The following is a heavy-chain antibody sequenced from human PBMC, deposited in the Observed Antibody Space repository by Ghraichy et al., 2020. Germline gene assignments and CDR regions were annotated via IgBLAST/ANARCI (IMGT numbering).Heavy chain of an antibody. V-gene: IGHV6-1*01. CDR3: ARGVITIDY. J-gene: IGHJ4*02. D-gene: IGHD2-21*01. Sequence: SQTLSLTCAISGDSVSSKSAAWNWIRPSPSRGLEWLGRTYYRSKWYNDYVVSVKSRIIINPDTSKNQFSLQLNSVTPEDTAVYYCARGVITIDYWCQGTLVTVSS. CDR1: GDSVSSKSAA. CDR2: TYYRSKWYN.